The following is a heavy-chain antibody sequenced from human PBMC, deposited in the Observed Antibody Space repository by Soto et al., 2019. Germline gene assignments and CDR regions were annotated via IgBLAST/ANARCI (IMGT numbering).Heavy chain of an antibody. CDR1: GYTFSSYY. D-gene: IGHD3-22*01. J-gene: IGHJ3*02. CDR2: INPNNGNT. V-gene: IGHV1-46*01. Sequence: GASVKVSCKASGYTFSSYYIHWVRQAPGQGLEWIGRINPNNGNTNYAQNFKGRLTMTTDTSTSTAYMELRSLRSDDTAVYYCARDVRIEVVNEAKDAYDIWGQGTMVTVSS. CDR3: ARDVRIEVVNEAKDAYDI.